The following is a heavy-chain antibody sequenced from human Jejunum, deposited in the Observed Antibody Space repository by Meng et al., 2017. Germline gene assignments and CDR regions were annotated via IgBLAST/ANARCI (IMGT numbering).Heavy chain of an antibody. CDR1: GGSITTDW. V-gene: IGHV4-4*03. Sequence: LGESGPGLVNPPGTLSLTVAVSGGSITTDWWNWVRQPPGKGLEWIGEIWHSGASNYNPSLRSRVTISVDKSKNQLSLELASLTAADTAVYYCARGATGTRPFDYWGQGTLVTVSS. CDR3: ARGATGTRPFDY. D-gene: IGHD5-12*01. CDR2: IWHSGAS. J-gene: IGHJ4*02.